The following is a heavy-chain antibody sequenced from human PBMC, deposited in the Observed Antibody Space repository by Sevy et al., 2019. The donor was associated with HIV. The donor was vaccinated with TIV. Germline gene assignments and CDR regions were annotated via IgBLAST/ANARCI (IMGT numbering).Heavy chain of an antibody. CDR1: GFTFSSYA. J-gene: IGHJ4*02. D-gene: IGHD6-13*01. Sequence: GGSLRLSCATSGFTFSSYAMHWVRQAPGKGLETVAVISHDAVVKFYADSVKGRFTISRDNAKNALYLQMNSLRAEDTAVYYCARGAGNSECGYYFDYWGQGTLVTVSS. V-gene: IGHV3-30*04. CDR3: ARGAGNSECGYYFDY. CDR2: ISHDAVVK.